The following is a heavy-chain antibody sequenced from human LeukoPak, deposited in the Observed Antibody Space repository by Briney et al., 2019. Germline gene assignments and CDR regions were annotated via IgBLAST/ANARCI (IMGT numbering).Heavy chain of an antibody. Sequence: PSETLSLTCTVSGGSISTYYRSWLRPPPGKGLEWIGYVYSSGSTNYNPSLKSRVTISVDTSKNQFSLKLSSVTAADTAVYYCARQREYYESSGYYSFDYWGQGTLVTVSP. CDR2: VYSSGST. J-gene: IGHJ4*02. CDR1: GGSISTYY. CDR3: ARQREYYESSGYYSFDY. V-gene: IGHV4-59*08. D-gene: IGHD3-22*01.